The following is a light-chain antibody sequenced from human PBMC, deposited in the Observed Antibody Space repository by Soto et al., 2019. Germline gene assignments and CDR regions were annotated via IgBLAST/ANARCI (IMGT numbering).Light chain of an antibody. CDR3: QQVNSSPFT. CDR1: QGISNY. Sequence: DIQLTQSPSFLSASIGDRVTITCRASQGISNYLAWYQQKPGKAPKLLIFAASTLQSGVPSRFSGSGSWTEFTLTSCSLQPEDFATYWCQQVNSSPFTFCSGTKVDIK. J-gene: IGKJ3*01. V-gene: IGKV1-9*01. CDR2: AAS.